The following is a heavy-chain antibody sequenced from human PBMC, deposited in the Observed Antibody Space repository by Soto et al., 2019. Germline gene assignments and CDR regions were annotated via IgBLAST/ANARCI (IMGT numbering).Heavy chain of an antibody. CDR1: GFSLSSYS. J-gene: IGHJ6*02. D-gene: IGHD4-17*01. Sequence: GTLRLSCAASGFSLSSYSMTWVRQAPGKGLEWVSSISSSSSYIYYADSVKGRFTISRDNAKNSLYLQMNSLRAEDTAVYYCARELRLRNYYYYGIDVWGQGTTVTVSS. V-gene: IGHV3-21*01. CDR2: ISSSSSYI. CDR3: ARELRLRNYYYYGIDV.